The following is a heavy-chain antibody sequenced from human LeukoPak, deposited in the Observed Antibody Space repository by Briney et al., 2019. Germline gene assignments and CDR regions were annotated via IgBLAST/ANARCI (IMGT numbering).Heavy chain of an antibody. J-gene: IGHJ4*02. D-gene: IGHD1-26*01. CDR3: ATDLKRIVGATSFDY. CDR2: FDPEDGET. V-gene: IGHV1-24*01. Sequence: GASVKVSCKVSGYTLTELSMHWVRQAPGKGLEWMGGFDPEDGETIYAQKFQGRVTMTEDTSTDTAYMELSSLRSEDTAVYYCATDLKRIVGATSFDYWGQGTLVTVSS. CDR1: GYTLTELS.